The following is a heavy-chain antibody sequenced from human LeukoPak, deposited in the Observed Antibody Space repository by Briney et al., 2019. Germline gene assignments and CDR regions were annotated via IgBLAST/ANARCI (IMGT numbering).Heavy chain of an antibody. CDR1: GGSISSSSYY. CDR3: ARLPITIFGVVIPPHFDY. J-gene: IGHJ4*02. CDR2: IYYSGST. Sequence: SETLSLTCTVSGGSISSSSYYWGWIRQPPGKGLEWIGSIYYSGSTYYNPSLKSRVTISVDTSKNQFSLKLSSMTAADTAVYYCARLPITIFGVVIPPHFDYWGQGTLVTVSS. V-gene: IGHV4-39*01. D-gene: IGHD3-3*01.